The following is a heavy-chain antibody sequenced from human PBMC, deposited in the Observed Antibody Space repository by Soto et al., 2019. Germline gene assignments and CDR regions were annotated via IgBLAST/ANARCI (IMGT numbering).Heavy chain of an antibody. Sequence: ASVKVSCKASGGTFSSYAISWVRQAPGQGLEWMGGIIPIFGTANYAQKFQGRVTITADKSTSTAYMELSSLRSEDTAVYYCARAYNWNDGGYYYYYGMDVWGQGTTVTVSS. D-gene: IGHD1-20*01. V-gene: IGHV1-69*06. CDR2: IIPIFGTA. CDR1: GGTFSSYA. J-gene: IGHJ6*02. CDR3: ARAYNWNDGGYYYYYGMDV.